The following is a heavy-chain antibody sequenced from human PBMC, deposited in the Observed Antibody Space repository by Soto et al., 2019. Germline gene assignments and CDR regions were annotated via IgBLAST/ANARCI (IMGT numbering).Heavy chain of an antibody. CDR2: ISSSSSYI. J-gene: IGHJ6*03. CDR1: GFTFSSYS. Sequence: GGSLRLSCAASGFTFSSYSMNWVRQAPGKGLEWVSSISSSSSYIYYADSVKGRFTISRDNAKNSLYLQMNSLRAEDTAVYYCARESLDYYYYMDVWGKGTTVTVSS. V-gene: IGHV3-21*01. CDR3: ARESLDYYYYMDV.